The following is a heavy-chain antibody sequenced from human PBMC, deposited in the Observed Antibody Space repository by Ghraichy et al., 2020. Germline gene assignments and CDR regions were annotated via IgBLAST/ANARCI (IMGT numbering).Heavy chain of an antibody. CDR3: ARGRSSWDY. V-gene: IGHV3-7*01. CDR2: IKQDGSEK. CDR1: GFTFNNYW. Sequence: GESLNISCAASGFTFNNYWMTWVRQAPGKGLEWVANIKQDGSEKYYVDSVKGRFTISRDNAKNSLYLQMNGLRAEDTAVYYCARGRSSWDYWGQGTLVTVSS. J-gene: IGHJ4*02. D-gene: IGHD5-24*01.